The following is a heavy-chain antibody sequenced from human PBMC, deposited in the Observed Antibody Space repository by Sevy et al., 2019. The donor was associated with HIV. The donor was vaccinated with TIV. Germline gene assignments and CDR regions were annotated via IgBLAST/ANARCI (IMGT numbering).Heavy chain of an antibody. CDR3: ASGILDH. CDR1: GFNFSDYG. CDR2: IWYDGSNK. V-gene: IGHV3-33*08. Sequence: GSLRLSCVGSGFNFSDYGMHWIRQAPGKGLEWVAVIWYDGSNKYNEDSVKGRFTISRDKSKNTAYLQMNNLRVEDSAENYCASGILDHWGQGALVTVSS. J-gene: IGHJ4*02. D-gene: IGHD1-26*01.